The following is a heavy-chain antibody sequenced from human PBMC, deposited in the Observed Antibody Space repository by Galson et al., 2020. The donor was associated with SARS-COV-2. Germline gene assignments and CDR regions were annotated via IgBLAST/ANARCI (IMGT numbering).Heavy chain of an antibody. V-gene: IGHV5-51*01. CDR2: IYPEDSDT. J-gene: IGHJ2*01. CDR3: AITGNLVRGPHKYYDG. Sequence: GESLKIFCKGSGYTFTNYWIAWVRQMPGKGLEWMGIIYPEDSDTRYSPSFEGQVTISADKSISTAYLQWSSLKASDTAMYYCAITGNLVRGPHKYYDGWGRGTLVTVSS. CDR1: GYTFTNYW. D-gene: IGHD3-10*01.